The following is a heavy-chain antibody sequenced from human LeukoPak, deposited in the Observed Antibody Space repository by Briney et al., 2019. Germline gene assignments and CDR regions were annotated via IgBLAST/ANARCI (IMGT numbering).Heavy chain of an antibody. V-gene: IGHV4-31*03. Sequence: PSETLSLTCTVSGGSISSGGYYWSWIRQHPGKGLEWIGYIYYSGSTYYNPALKSRFTISVYTSKNQFSLKLSSVTAADTAVYYCARDLTTTWQQLVPIHYGMDVWGKGTTVTVSS. J-gene: IGHJ6*04. CDR2: IYYSGST. D-gene: IGHD6-13*01. CDR3: ARDLTTTWQQLVPIHYGMDV. CDR1: GGSISSGGYY.